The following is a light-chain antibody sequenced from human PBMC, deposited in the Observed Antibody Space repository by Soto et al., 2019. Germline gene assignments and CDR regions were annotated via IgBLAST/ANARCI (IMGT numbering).Light chain of an antibody. J-gene: IGLJ2*01. CDR3: AAWDDTLNGVV. V-gene: IGLV1-44*01. CDR1: RSNIGVNT. CDR2: IND. Sequence: QPVLTQAPSASGTPGQRVTISCSGSRSNIGVNTVNWYQQLPGTAPKLLICINDQRPSGVPDRFSGSKSGTSASLAISGLQSEDEADYHCAAWDDTLNGVVFGGGTQLTVL.